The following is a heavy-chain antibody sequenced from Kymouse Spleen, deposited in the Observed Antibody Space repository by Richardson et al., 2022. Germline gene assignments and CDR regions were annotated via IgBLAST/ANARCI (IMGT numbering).Heavy chain of an antibody. CDR3: AREGDYNYYYYYGMDV. V-gene: IGHV4-31*03. J-gene: IGHJ6*02. Sequence: QVQLQESGPGLVKPSQTLSLTCTVSGGSISSGGYYWSWIRQHPGKGLEWIGYIYYSGSTYYNPSLKSRVTISVDTSKNQFSLKLSSVTAADTAVYYCAREGDYNYYYYYGMDVWGQGTTVTVSS. CDR2: IYYSGST. CDR1: GGSISSGGYY. D-gene: IGHD4-11,IGHD4-11*01.